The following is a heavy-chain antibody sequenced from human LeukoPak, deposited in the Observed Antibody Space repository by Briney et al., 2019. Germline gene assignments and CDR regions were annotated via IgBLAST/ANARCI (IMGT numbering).Heavy chain of an antibody. J-gene: IGHJ3*02. CDR3: ARGLSPSEAYDT. D-gene: IGHD5/OR15-5a*01. CDR2: INTDGSNA. V-gene: IGHV3-74*01. Sequence: GGSLRLSCAASGFTFSGHWMHWVRQAPGKGLVWVSRINTDGSNAIYADSVRGRFTISRDNAKKTLYLQMNSLRAEDTAVYYCARGLSPSEAYDTWGQGTMVAVSS. CDR1: GFTFSGHW.